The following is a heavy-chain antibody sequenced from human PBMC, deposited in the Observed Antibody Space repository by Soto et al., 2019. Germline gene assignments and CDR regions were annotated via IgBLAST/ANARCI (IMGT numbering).Heavy chain of an antibody. Sequence: VQLVESGGGLVKPGGSLRLSCAASGFTFSSYGMHWVRQAPGKGLEWVAVIAYDGSDKYYADSVKGRFTISRDNSKNTLYLQMNSLRAEDTAVYYCAKANRFGESLYGMDVWGQGTTVTVSS. CDR3: AKANRFGESLYGMDV. D-gene: IGHD3-10*01. V-gene: IGHV3-30*18. CDR2: IAYDGSDK. J-gene: IGHJ6*02. CDR1: GFTFSSYG.